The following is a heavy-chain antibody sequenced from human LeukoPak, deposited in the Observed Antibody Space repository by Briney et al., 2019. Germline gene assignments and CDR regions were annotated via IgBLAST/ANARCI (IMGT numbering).Heavy chain of an antibody. CDR2: IYPGDSDT. Sequence: GESLKISCKGSGYSFTSYWIGWVRQKPGKGLEGMGIIYPGDSDTRYSPSFQGQVTISADKSISTAYLQWSSLKASDTAMYYCARPTTPAYDAFDIWGQGTMVTVSS. CDR1: GYSFTSYW. D-gene: IGHD1-1*01. CDR3: ARPTTPAYDAFDI. J-gene: IGHJ3*02. V-gene: IGHV5-51*01.